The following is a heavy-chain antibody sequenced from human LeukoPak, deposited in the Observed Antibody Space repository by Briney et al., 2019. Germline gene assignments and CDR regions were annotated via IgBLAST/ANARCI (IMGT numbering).Heavy chain of an antibody. V-gene: IGHV3-53*01. CDR1: GFTVSSNY. Sequence: GGSLRLSCAASGFTVSSNYMSWVRQAPGKGLEWVSVIYSGGSTYYADSVKGRFTISRDNSKNTLYLQMNSLRAEDTAVYYCARSLRFLEWFYFDYWGQGTLVTVSS. CDR2: IYSGGST. J-gene: IGHJ4*02. D-gene: IGHD3-3*01. CDR3: ARSLRFLEWFYFDY.